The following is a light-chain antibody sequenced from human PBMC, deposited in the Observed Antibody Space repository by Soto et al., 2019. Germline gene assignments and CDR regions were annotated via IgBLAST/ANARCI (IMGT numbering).Light chain of an antibody. J-gene: IGKJ5*01. V-gene: IGKV1-39*01. CDR2: AAS. Sequence: EIQMTQSPSSLSASVGDRVTITCRASQSINTYLNWYQQRPGKAPNLLIYAASSLQSGVPSRFSGSGSGTDFTLTISSLQPEDFATYYCQQSYGTLITFGQGTRLEIK. CDR3: QQSYGTLIT. CDR1: QSINTY.